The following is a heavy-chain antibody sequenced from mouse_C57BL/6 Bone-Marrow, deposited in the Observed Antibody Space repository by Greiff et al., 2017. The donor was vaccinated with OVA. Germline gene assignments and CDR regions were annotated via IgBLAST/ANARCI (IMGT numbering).Heavy chain of an antibody. V-gene: IGHV1-15*01. Sequence: QVQLKQSGAELVRPGASVTLSCKASGYTFTDYEMHWVKQTPVPGLEWIGAIDPETGGTAYNQKFKGKAILTADKSSSTAYMELRSLTSEDSAVYYCTRSPITTVVATPYYYAMDYWGQGTSVTVSS. J-gene: IGHJ4*01. CDR3: TRSPITTVVATPYYYAMDY. D-gene: IGHD1-1*01. CDR1: GYTFTDYE. CDR2: IDPETGGT.